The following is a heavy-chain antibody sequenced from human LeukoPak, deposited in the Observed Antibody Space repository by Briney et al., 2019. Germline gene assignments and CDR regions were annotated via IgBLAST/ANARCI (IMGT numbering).Heavy chain of an antibody. J-gene: IGHJ6*03. CDR3: ARDLNYMDV. V-gene: IGHV3-66*02. Sequence: PGGSLRLSCAASGFTVSSNYMSWVRQAPGKGLEWVSIIYSGGSTYYTDSVKGRFTISRDGSRNTLYLQMNSLRAEDTAVYYCARDLNYMDVWGKGTTVTVSS. CDR1: GFTVSSNY. CDR2: IYSGGST.